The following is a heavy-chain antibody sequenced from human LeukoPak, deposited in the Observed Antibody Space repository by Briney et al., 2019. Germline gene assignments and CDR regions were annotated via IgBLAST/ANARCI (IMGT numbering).Heavy chain of an antibody. CDR1: GYTLTEYD. CDR2: INPKNGER. CDR3: ARGYYDFWNSYSFSRHIYFDP. D-gene: IGHD3-3*01. V-gene: IGHV1-2*06. Sequence: GASVKVSCKASGYTLTEYDVHWVRQAPGKGLEWVGRINPKNGEREYGQRFQGRVTMTRDTSISTVYMELDSLTSDDTAVYYCARGYYDFWNSYSFSRHIYFDPWGQGTLVTVSS. J-gene: IGHJ5*02.